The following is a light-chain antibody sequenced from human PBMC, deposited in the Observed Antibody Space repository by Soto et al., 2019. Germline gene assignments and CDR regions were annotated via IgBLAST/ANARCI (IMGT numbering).Light chain of an antibody. J-gene: IGKJ1*01. CDR3: HQYDSSLT. V-gene: IGKV3-20*01. Sequence: EIVLTQSPGSLSLSPGERATLSCRASQSVSSRFFAWYQQKPGQAPRLLIFGASVRATGIPDRFSGSGSGTDFTLTISRLEPEDFVVYYCHQYDSSLTFGQGTKVEI. CDR1: QSVSSRF. CDR2: GAS.